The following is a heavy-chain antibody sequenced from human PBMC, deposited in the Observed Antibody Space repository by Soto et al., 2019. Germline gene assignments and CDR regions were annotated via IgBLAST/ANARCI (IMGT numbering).Heavy chain of an antibody. CDR2: IKQDGSEK. Sequence: PGGSLRLSCAASGFTFSSYWMSWVRQAPGKGLEWVANIKQDGSEKYYVDSVKGRFTISRDNAKNSLYLQMNSLRAEDTAVYYCARAGQGQLWLAHYYYGMDVWGQGTTVTVSS. CDR1: GFTFSSYW. CDR3: ARAGQGQLWLAHYYYGMDV. J-gene: IGHJ6*02. V-gene: IGHV3-7*01. D-gene: IGHD5-18*01.